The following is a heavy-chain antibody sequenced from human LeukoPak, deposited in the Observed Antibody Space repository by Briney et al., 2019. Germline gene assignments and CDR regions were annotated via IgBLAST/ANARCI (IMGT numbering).Heavy chain of an antibody. Sequence: GGSLRLSRAASGFTFSSYSMNWVRQAPGKGLEWVSSISSSSSYIYYADSVKGRFTISRDNAKNSLYLQMNSLRAEDTAVYYCARTRDTAMVDYWGQGTLVTVSS. D-gene: IGHD5-18*01. J-gene: IGHJ4*02. CDR1: GFTFSSYS. CDR2: ISSSSSYI. CDR3: ARTRDTAMVDY. V-gene: IGHV3-21*01.